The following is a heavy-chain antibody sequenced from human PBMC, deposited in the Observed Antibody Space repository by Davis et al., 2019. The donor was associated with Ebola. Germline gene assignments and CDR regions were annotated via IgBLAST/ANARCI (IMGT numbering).Heavy chain of an antibody. Sequence: GESLKISCAASGFTFSSYWMHGVRQAPGKGLEWISGINWNGGSTGYADSVKGRFTISRDNAKNSLYLQMNSLRAEDTAFYHCARVNAVTGYTRFDLWGQGTLVTVSS. CDR3: ARVNAVTGYTRFDL. CDR2: INWNGGST. J-gene: IGHJ5*02. CDR1: GFTFSSYW. V-gene: IGHV3-20*01. D-gene: IGHD3-9*01.